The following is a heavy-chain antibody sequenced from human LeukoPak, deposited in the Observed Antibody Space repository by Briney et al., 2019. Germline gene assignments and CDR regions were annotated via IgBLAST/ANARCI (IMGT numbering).Heavy chain of an antibody. CDR2: INPNSGGT. CDR3: APGAAMVGPYYFDY. V-gene: IGHV1-2*02. Sequence: ASVKVSCKASGYTFINYGITWVRQAPGQGLEWMGWINPNSGGTNYAQKFQGRVTMTRDTSISTAYMELSRLRSDDTAVYYCAPGAAMVGPYYFDYWGQGTLVTVSS. CDR1: GYTFINYG. J-gene: IGHJ4*02. D-gene: IGHD5-18*01.